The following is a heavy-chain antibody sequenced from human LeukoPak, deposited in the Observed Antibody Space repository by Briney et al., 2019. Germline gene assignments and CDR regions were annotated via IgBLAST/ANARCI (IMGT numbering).Heavy chain of an antibody. CDR3: ATYGYSSGWYYFDY. D-gene: IGHD6-19*01. CDR1: GYTLTELS. CDR2: FDPEDGET. J-gene: IGHJ4*02. Sequence: GASVKVSCKVSGYTLTELSMHWVRQAPGKGLEWMGGFDPEDGETIYAQKFQGRVTMTEDTSIDTAYMELSSLRSEDTAVYYCATYGYSSGWYYFDYWGQGTLVTVSS. V-gene: IGHV1-24*01.